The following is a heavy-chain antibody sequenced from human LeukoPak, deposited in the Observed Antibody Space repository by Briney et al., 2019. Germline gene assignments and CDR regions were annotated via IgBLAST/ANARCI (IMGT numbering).Heavy chain of an antibody. CDR1: GGTFSSYA. V-gene: IGHV1-69*13. D-gene: IGHD2-2*01. Sequence: GASVKGSCKASGGTFSSYAISWVRQAPGQGLEWMGGIIPIFGTANYAQKFQGRVTITADESTSTAYMELSRLRSEDTAVYYCARVVPAATAFDYWGQGTLVTVSS. J-gene: IGHJ4*02. CDR2: IIPIFGTA. CDR3: ARVVPAATAFDY.